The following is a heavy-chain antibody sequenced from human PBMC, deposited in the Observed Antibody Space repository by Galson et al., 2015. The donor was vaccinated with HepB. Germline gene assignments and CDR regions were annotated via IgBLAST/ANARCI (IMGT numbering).Heavy chain of an antibody. Sequence: SLRLSCAASGFTFSSYAMHWVRQGPGKGLEWVALLSFDGGNKFYADSVKGRFTISRDNSKNTLYLQMNSLRAEDTAVYYCAKGGDIVVVPAAIPYPFVASYMDVWGKGTTVTVSS. CDR3: AKGGDIVVVPAAIPYPFVASYMDV. CDR2: LSFDGGNK. J-gene: IGHJ6*03. D-gene: IGHD2-2*02. V-gene: IGHV3-30*18. CDR1: GFTFSSYA.